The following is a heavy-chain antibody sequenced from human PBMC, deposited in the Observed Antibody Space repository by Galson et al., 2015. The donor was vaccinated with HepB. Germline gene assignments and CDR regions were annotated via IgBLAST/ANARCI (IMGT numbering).Heavy chain of an antibody. CDR2: IWYDGSNK. D-gene: IGHD1-26*01. Sequence: SLRLSRAASGFTFSSYGMHWVRQAPGKGLEWVAVIWYDGSNKYYADPVKGRFTISRDNSKNTLYLQMNSLRAEDTAVYYCARGGYYNYYYYYMDVWGKGTTVTVSS. CDR1: GFTFSSYG. CDR3: ARGGYYNYYYYYMDV. J-gene: IGHJ6*03. V-gene: IGHV3-33*01.